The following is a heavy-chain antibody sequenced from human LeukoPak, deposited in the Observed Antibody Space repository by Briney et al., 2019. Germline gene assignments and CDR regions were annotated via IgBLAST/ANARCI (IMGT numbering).Heavy chain of an antibody. Sequence: GGSLRLSCAASGLTVSSSYMSWIRQAPGKGLEWVSIIYNDGSTYYADSMKGRFTISRDNSKNTLYLQVNSLRAEDTAMYYCARNILFAFDIWGQGTMVTLSS. J-gene: IGHJ3*02. V-gene: IGHV3-53*01. CDR3: ARNILFAFDI. CDR1: GLTVSSSY. CDR2: IYNDGST.